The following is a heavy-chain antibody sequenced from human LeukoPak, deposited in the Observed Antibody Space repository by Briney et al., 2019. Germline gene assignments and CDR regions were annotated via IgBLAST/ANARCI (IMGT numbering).Heavy chain of an antibody. CDR3: ARDAQDIVVVVAATGDYFDY. CDR1: GFTFSSYG. D-gene: IGHD2-15*01. J-gene: IGHJ4*02. CDR2: IWYDGSNK. Sequence: GGSLRLSCAASGFTFSSYGMHWVRQAPGKGLEWVAVIWYDGSNKYYADSVKGRFTISRDNSKNTLYLQMNSLRAEDTAVYYCARDAQDIVVVVAATGDYFDYWGQGTLVTVSS. V-gene: IGHV3-33*01.